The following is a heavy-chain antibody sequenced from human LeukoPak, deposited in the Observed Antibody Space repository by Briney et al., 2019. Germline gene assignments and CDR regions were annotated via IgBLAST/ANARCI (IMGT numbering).Heavy chain of an antibody. J-gene: IGHJ4*02. D-gene: IGHD3-22*01. CDR2: ISSSSSYI. Sequence: GGSLRLSCAASGFTFSSYSMNWVRQAPGKGLEWVSSISSSSSYIYYADSVKGRFTISRDNARNALYLQMNSLRAEDTAVYYCARDLNDSSGNDYWGQGTLVTVSS. CDR1: GFTFSSYS. V-gene: IGHV3-21*01. CDR3: ARDLNDSSGNDY.